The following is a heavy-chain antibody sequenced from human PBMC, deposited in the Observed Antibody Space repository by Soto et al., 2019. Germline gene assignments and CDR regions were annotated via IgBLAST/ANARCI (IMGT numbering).Heavy chain of an antibody. CDR3: ARAATGYYDFWSGYRNYYYCYMVV. D-gene: IGHD3-3*01. CDR2: MNPKSGNS. Sequence: QVQLVQSGAEVKKPGASVKVSCKASGYTFTSYDINWVRQATGQGLEWMGWMNPKSGNSGYAQKFQGRVTITRNTSISTAYRELSSLRSEETAVYYGARAATGYYDFWSGYRNYYYCYMVVWGKGTTVTVSS. V-gene: IGHV1-8*01. J-gene: IGHJ6*03. CDR1: GYTFTSYD.